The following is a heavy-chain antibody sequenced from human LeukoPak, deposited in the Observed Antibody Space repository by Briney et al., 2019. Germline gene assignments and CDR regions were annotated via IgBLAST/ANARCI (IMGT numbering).Heavy chain of an antibody. D-gene: IGHD3-10*01. CDR3: ARQTPYSGSGSYPDY. CDR2: IDPGDSDT. V-gene: IGHV5-51*01. J-gene: IGHJ4*02. CDR1: GYIFTSYW. Sequence: GESLKISCKASGYIFTSYWIGWVRQMPGKGLGWMGIIDPGDSDTRYSPSFQGQVTISADKSISTAYLQWSTLKASDTAMYYCARQTPYSGSGSYPDYWGQGTLVTVSS.